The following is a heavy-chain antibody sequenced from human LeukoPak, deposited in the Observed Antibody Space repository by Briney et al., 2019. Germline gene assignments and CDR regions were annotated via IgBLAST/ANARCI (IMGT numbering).Heavy chain of an antibody. J-gene: IGHJ4*02. CDR2: IKKDGSVE. Sequence: GGSLRLSCAASGFTLSNFWMSRVRQAPGKGLEWVADIKKDGSVEKYVDSVKDRFTISRDNAKNSLYLQVNSLRVEDTAMYYCARTDPASLGYFDYWGQGILVTVSS. D-gene: IGHD6-25*01. CDR1: GFTLSNFW. CDR3: ARTDPASLGYFDY. V-gene: IGHV3-7*01.